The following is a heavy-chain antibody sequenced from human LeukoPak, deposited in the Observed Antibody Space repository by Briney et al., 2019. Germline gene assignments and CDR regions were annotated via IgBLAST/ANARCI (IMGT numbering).Heavy chain of an antibody. V-gene: IGHV1-2*02. J-gene: IGHJ4*02. CDR1: GYTFTGYY. CDR2: INPNSGGT. CDR3: ARDTPALYDILTGYYKALYYFDY. D-gene: IGHD3-9*01. Sequence: ASVKVSCKASGYTFTGYYMHWVRQAPGQGLEWMGWINPNSGGTNYAQKFQGRVTMTRDTSISTAYMELSRLRSDDTAVYYCARDTPALYDILTGYYKALYYFDYWGQGTLVTVSS.